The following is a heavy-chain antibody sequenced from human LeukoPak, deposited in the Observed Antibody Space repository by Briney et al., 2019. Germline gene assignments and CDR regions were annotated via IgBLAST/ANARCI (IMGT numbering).Heavy chain of an antibody. CDR2: INHSGST. V-gene: IGHV4-34*01. J-gene: IGHJ4*02. CDR1: GGSFSGYY. CDR3: ARGVLWGLLDY. Sequence: SETLSLTCAVYGGSFSGYYWSWIRQPPGKGLEWIGEINHSGSTNYNPSLKSRVTISVDTSKNQFSLKLSSVTAADTAVYYCARGVLWGLLDYWGQGTLVTVSS. D-gene: IGHD3-16*01.